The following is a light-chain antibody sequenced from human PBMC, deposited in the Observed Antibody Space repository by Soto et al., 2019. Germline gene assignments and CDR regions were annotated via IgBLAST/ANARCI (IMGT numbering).Light chain of an antibody. CDR2: DVS. CDR1: SSDVGGYNY. CDR3: SSYTSSSTPVYV. V-gene: IGLV2-14*01. J-gene: IGLJ1*01. Sequence: QSVLTQPASVSGSPGQSITISCTGTSSDVGGYNYVSWYQQRPGKAPKLMIYDVSNRPSGVSNRFSGSKSGNTASLTISGLQAEDEADYYCSSYTSSSTPVYVFGTGTKVTVL.